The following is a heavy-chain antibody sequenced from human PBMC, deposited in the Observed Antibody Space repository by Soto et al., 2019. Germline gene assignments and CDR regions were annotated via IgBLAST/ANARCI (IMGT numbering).Heavy chain of an antibody. CDR2: IRSKANSYAT. CDR3: TTDIWFGEFYFDY. V-gene: IGHV3-73*01. CDR1: GFTFSGSA. Sequence: PGGSLRLSCAASGFTFSGSAMHWVRQASGKGLEWVGRIRSKANSYATAHAASVKGRFTISRDDSKNALYLQMNSLKTEDTAVYYCTTDIWFGEFYFDYWGQGTLVTVSS. J-gene: IGHJ4*02. D-gene: IGHD3-10*01.